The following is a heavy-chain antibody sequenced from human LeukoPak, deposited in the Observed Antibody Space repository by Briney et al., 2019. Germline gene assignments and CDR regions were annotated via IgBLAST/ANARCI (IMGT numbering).Heavy chain of an antibody. CDR3: AAVVVTMRGNDC. CDR2: IYSGGST. J-gene: IGHJ4*02. Sequence: GRSLRLSCAASGFTFSSYGMHWVRQAPGKGLEWVSVIYSGGSTYYADSVKGRFTISRDNSKNTLYLQMNSLRAEDTAVYYCAAVVVTMRGNDCWGQGTLVTVSS. CDR1: GFTFSSYG. D-gene: IGHD2-21*01. V-gene: IGHV3-53*01.